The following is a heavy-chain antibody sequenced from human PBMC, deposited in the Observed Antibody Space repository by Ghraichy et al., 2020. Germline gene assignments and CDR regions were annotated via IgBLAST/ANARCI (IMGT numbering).Heavy chain of an antibody. CDR2: IRFDGSNK. J-gene: IGHJ6*02. D-gene: IGHD3-3*02. V-gene: IGHV3-30*02. CDR3: ARNRLSGSSGLTFYYYGLDV. CDR1: GFSFNSYG. Sequence: GGSLRLSCAASGFSFNSYGMYCVRQAPGKGLEWVAFIRFDGSNKYYAESVRGRFTISRDNSRNALYLQMNSLTTEDTGLYSCARNRLSGSSGLTFYYYGLDVWGQGTKVTVSS.